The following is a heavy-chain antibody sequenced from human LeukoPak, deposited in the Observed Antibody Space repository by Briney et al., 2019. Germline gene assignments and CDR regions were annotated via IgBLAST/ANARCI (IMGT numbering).Heavy chain of an antibody. D-gene: IGHD3-22*01. CDR1: GGTFSSYA. CDR2: IIPIFGTA. V-gene: IGHV1-69*13. Sequence: SVKVSCKASGGTFSSYAISWVRQAPGQGLEWMGGIIPIFGTANYAQKFQGRVTITADESTSTAYMELSSLRSEDTAVYYCARATSAGITMIVAFDIWGQGTMVTVSS. CDR3: ARATSAGITMIVAFDI. J-gene: IGHJ3*02.